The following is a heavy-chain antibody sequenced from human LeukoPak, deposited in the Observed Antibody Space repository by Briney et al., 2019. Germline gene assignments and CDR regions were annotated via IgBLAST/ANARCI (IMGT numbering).Heavy chain of an antibody. D-gene: IGHD3-10*01. V-gene: IGHV3-30*18. CDR3: AKGPRTQSPNYGHYYYYYYGMDV. Sequence: PGGSLRLSCAASGFTFSSYGMHWVRQAPGKGLEWVAVISYDGSNKYYAGSVKGRFTISRDNSKNTLYLQMNSLRAEDTAVYYCAKGPRTQSPNYGHYYYYYYGMDVWGKGTTVTVSS. CDR2: ISYDGSNK. CDR1: GFTFSSYG. J-gene: IGHJ6*04.